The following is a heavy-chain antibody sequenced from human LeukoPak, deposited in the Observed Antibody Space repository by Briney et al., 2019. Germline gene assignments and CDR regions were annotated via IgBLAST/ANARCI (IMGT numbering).Heavy chain of an antibody. CDR2: IGTAGDT. J-gene: IGHJ6*03. CDR1: GFTFSSYD. CDR3: ARVPKRNYSSGWKGGNYYYYMDV. Sequence: GGSLRLSCAASGFTFSSYDMHWVRQATGKGLEWVSAIGTAGDTYYPGSVKGRFTISRENAKNSLYLQMNSLRAGDTAVYYCARVPKRNYSSGWKGGNYYYYMDVWGKGTTVTVSS. V-gene: IGHV3-13*01. D-gene: IGHD6-19*01.